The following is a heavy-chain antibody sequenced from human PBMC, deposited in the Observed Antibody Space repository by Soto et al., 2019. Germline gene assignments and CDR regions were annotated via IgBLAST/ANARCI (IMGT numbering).Heavy chain of an antibody. CDR3: AKDLSSGVLRNWFDP. CDR1: GFTFSSYA. CDR2: IAGSGISS. J-gene: IGHJ5*02. D-gene: IGHD6-19*01. V-gene: IGHV3-23*01. Sequence: QTGGSLRLSCAASGFTFSSYAMTWVRQAPGRGLEWVSSIAGSGISSFYAESVKGRFTISRDNSNNTLYLQMSGLRAEDTAVYYCAKDLSSGVLRNWFDPWGQGTLVTVSS.